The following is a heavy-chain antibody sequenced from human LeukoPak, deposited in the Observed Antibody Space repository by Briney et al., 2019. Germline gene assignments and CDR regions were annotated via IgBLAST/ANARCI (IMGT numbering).Heavy chain of an antibody. V-gene: IGHV1-18*01. J-gene: IGHJ5*02. D-gene: IGHD6-13*01. Sequence: ASVKVSCKTSGYTFTGYGISWVRQAPGQGLEWMAWISSLNGDTKYAQKFQGRVTVTTDRSTSTAYMELRSLRSDDTAVYSCARGWDSSSLDRYNWFDPWGQGTLVTVSS. CDR3: ARGWDSSSLDRYNWFDP. CDR1: GYTFTGYG. CDR2: ISSLNGDT.